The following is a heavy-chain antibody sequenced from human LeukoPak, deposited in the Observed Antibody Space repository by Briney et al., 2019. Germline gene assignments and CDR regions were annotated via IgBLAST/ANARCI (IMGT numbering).Heavy chain of an antibody. J-gene: IGHJ5*02. CDR1: GGSISSSSYY. V-gene: IGHV4-39*07. CDR2: IYYSGST. CDR3: ARAYGDYEVCWFDP. Sequence: PSETLSLTCTVSGGSISSSSYYWGWIRQPPGKGLEWIGSIYYSGSTYYNPSLKSRVTISVDTSKNQFSLKLSSVTAADTAVYYCARAYGDYEVCWFDPWGQGTLVTVSS. D-gene: IGHD4-17*01.